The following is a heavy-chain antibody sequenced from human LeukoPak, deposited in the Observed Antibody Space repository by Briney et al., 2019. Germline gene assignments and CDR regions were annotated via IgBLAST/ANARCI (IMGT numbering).Heavy chain of an antibody. J-gene: IGHJ1*01. CDR2: IKQDGSEK. CDR1: GLTFSSYW. CDR3: ARGKPAYSSSWSAEYFQH. Sequence: GGSLRLSCAAPGLTFSSYWMSWVGQAPGKGLEWVANIKQDGSEKYYVDSVKGRLTISTDNAKNSLYMQMNSLRAEDAAVYYCARGKPAYSSSWSAEYFQHWGQGTLVTVSS. D-gene: IGHD6-13*01. V-gene: IGHV3-7*01.